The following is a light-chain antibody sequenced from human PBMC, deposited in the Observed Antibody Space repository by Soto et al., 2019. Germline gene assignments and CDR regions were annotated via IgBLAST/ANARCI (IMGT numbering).Light chain of an antibody. Sequence: EIVLTQSPATLSVSPGERATLSSRASQGVSSNLAWYQQKPGQAPRLLIFGASYRATGIPARFSGSGSGTEFNLTISSLQSEDFAVYFCQQYDDWLRLTFGGGTKVDIK. CDR3: QQYDDWLRLT. CDR1: QGVSSN. CDR2: GAS. J-gene: IGKJ4*01. V-gene: IGKV3D-15*01.